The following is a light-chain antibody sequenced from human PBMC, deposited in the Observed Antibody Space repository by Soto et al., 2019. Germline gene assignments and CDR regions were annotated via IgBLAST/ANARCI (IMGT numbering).Light chain of an antibody. V-gene: IGLV2-14*01. Sequence: QSALTQPASVSGSPGQSITISCTGTSSDVGGYNYVSWYQQHPGKAPKLMISEVSNRPSGVSNRFSGSKSGNTASLTISGLEVEDEADYYCSSCTNGSTRRYVFGTGTKLTVL. CDR2: EVS. CDR3: SSCTNGSTRRYV. CDR1: SSDVGGYNY. J-gene: IGLJ1*01.